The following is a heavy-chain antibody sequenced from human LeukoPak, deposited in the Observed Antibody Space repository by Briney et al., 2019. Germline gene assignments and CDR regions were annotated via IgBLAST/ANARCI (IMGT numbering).Heavy chain of an antibody. V-gene: IGHV1-2*02. CDR2: INPNSGGT. Sequence: GASVKVSCKASEYTFSVYHIHWVRQAPGQGLEWMGWINPNSGGTNFAQKFQGRVTMTRDTSISTTYMDLSSLRSDDTAVYYCARALPSWIQLWFDYWGQGTLVTVSS. CDR3: ARALPSWIQLWFDY. D-gene: IGHD5-18*01. CDR1: EYTFSVYH. J-gene: IGHJ4*02.